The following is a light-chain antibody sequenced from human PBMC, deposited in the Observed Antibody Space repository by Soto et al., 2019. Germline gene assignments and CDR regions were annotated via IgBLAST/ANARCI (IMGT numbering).Light chain of an antibody. J-gene: IGLJ2*01. Sequence: QSVLTQPASVSGSPGQSITIPCTGTSSDVGAYNYVSWYQHYPGKAPKLVIYEVSNRPSGVSDRFSASKSGNTASLTISGLQAEDEADYYCTSYTPSTTWVFGGGTKLTVL. CDR1: SSDVGAYNY. CDR2: EVS. V-gene: IGLV2-14*01. CDR3: TSYTPSTTWV.